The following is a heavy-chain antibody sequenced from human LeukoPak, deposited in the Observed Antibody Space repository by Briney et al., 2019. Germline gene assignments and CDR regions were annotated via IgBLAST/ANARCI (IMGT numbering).Heavy chain of an antibody. CDR3: ARALSSSWYAFRSNWFDP. J-gene: IGHJ5*02. CDR2: IYSGGST. Sequence: GGSLRLSCAASEFSVGSNYMTWVRQAPGKGLEWASLIYSGGSTYYADSVKGRFTISRDYSKNTLYLQINSLRAEDTAVYYCARALSSSWYAFRSNWFDPWGQGTLVSVSS. CDR1: EFSVGSNY. D-gene: IGHD6-13*01. V-gene: IGHV3-53*01.